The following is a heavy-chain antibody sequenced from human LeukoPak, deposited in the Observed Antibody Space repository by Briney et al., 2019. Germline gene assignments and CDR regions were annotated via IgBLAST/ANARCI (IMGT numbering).Heavy chain of an antibody. CDR1: GYTFTGYY. D-gene: IGHD3-22*01. V-gene: IGHV1-18*04. CDR2: ISPYNGNT. CDR3: ARDLGSYDSNTYRPY. Sequence: ASVKVSCKASGYTFTGYYMHWVRQAPGQGLEWMGWISPYNGNTDYAQKFQGRVTMTTDTSTSTAYMELRSLRSDDTAVYYCARDLGSYDSNTYRPYWGQGTLVTVSS. J-gene: IGHJ4*02.